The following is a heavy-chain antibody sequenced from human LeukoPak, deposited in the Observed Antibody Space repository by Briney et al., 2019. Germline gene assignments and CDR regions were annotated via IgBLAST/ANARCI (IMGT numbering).Heavy chain of an antibody. V-gene: IGHV1-2*06. J-gene: IGHJ5*02. CDR1: GYTFTGYY. Sequence: GASVKVSCKASGYTFTGYYIHWVRQAPGQGLEWMGRINPNSGDTHFAQKFQGRVTMTRDTSISTACMELSRLRSDDTAVNYCARDGQSCNGASCYSNWFDTWGQGTLVSVSS. D-gene: IGHD2-15*01. CDR3: ARDGQSCNGASCYSNWFDT. CDR2: INPNSGDT.